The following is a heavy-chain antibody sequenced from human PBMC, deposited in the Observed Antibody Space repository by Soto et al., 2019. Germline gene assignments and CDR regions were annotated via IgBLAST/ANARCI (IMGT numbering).Heavy chain of an antibody. J-gene: IGHJ4*02. D-gene: IGHD2-2*01. Sequence: PSETLSLTCTVSGGSISSGDYYWSWIRQPPGKGLEWIGYIYYSGSTYYNPSLKSRVTISVDTSKNQFSLKLSSVTAADTAVYYCARVMNEIVVVPAAIIDYWGQGTLVTVSS. CDR2: IYYSGST. CDR3: ARVMNEIVVVPAAIIDY. V-gene: IGHV4-30-4*01. CDR1: GGSISSGDYY.